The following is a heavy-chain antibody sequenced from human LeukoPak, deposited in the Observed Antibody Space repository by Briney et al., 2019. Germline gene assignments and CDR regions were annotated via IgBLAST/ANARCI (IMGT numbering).Heavy chain of an antibody. CDR2: INHSGST. CDR3: AREAPVVPANV. D-gene: IGHD2-2*01. Sequence: SETLSLTCAVYGGSFSGYYWSWIRQPPEKGLEWIGEINHSGSTNYNPSLKSRVTISVDTSKNQFSLKLSSVTAADTAVYYCAREAPVVPANVWGQGTTVTVSS. J-gene: IGHJ6*02. CDR1: GGSFSGYY. V-gene: IGHV4-34*01.